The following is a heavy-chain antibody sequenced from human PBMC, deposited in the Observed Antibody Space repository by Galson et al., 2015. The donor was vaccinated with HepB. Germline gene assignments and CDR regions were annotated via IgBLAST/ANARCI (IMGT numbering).Heavy chain of an antibody. Sequence: SLRLSCAASGFTFSSYEMNWVRQAPGKGLEWVSYIGRNGRTIYYADSVKGRFTISRDNAKNSLSLQMNNLRAEDTAVYYCASYIVSTLDLWGRGTLVTVSS. CDR2: IGRNGRTI. CDR1: GFTFSSYE. CDR3: ASYIVSTLDL. D-gene: IGHD5/OR15-5a*01. V-gene: IGHV3-48*03. J-gene: IGHJ2*01.